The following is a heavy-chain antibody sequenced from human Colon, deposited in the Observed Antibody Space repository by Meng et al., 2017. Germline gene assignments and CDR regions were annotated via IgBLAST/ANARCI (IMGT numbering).Heavy chain of an antibody. J-gene: IGHJ4*02. CDR3: ARDNPTDYYDSSGYYFDY. D-gene: IGHD3-22*01. V-gene: IGHV1-46*01. CDR2: IHPSGGTT. CDR1: GYTFINYH. Sequence: ASVKVSCKASGYTFINYHMHWVRQAPGQGLEWMGVIHPSGGTTSYTQKLQGRVTMTTDTSTSTAYMELRSLRSDDTAVYYCARDNPTDYYDSSGYYFDYWGQGTLVTVSS.